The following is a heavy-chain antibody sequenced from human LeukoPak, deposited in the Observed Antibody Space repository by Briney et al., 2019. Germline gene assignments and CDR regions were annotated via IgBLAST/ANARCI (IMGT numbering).Heavy chain of an antibody. CDR1: GGSFSGYY. CDR2: INHSGST. V-gene: IGHV4-34*01. Sequence: SEALSLTCAVYGGSFSGYYWSWIRQPPGKGLEWIGEINHSGSTNYNPPLKSRVTISVDTSKNQFSLKLSSVTAADTAVYYCARGSSSWQPTTSYFDYWGQGTLVTVSS. D-gene: IGHD6-13*01. J-gene: IGHJ4*02. CDR3: ARGSSSWQPTTSYFDY.